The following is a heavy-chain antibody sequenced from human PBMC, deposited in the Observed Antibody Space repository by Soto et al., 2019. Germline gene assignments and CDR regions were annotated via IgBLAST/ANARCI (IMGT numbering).Heavy chain of an antibody. Sequence: QVQLVESGGGVVQPGRSLRLSCEASGFTFSSYGMHWVRQAPGKGLEWVAVISYDGSQKYYADSVKGRFPISRDNSKNTLYLQMSGLRAEDTGVYYCAKGGKDYDGSGSYSGILEYWGQRTLVTVSS. J-gene: IGHJ4*02. CDR3: AKGGKDYDGSGSYSGILEY. D-gene: IGHD3-10*01. CDR1: GFTFSSYG. CDR2: ISYDGSQK. V-gene: IGHV3-30*18.